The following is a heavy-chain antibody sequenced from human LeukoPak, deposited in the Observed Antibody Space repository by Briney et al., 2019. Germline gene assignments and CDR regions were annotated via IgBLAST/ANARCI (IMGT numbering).Heavy chain of an antibody. V-gene: IGHV3-23*01. D-gene: IGHD3-22*01. CDR1: GFTFSSYG. Sequence: GGSLRLSCAASGFTFSSYGMSWVRQAPGKGLEWVSAISGSGGSTYYADSVKGRFTISRDNSKNTLYLQMNSLRAEDTAVYYCARKGHYYDSSGYNDYWGQGTLVTVPS. CDR3: ARKGHYYDSSGYNDY. CDR2: ISGSGGST. J-gene: IGHJ4*02.